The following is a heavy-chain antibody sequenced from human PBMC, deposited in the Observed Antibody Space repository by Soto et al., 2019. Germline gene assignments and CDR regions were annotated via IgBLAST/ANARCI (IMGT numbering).Heavy chain of an antibody. CDR2: ISGSGGST. D-gene: IGHD3-22*01. J-gene: IGHJ4*02. V-gene: IGHV3-23*01. CDR3: AKDPKPHYYDSSGYNDY. Sequence: PVGSLRLSCAASGFTFSSYAMSWVRQAPGKGLEWVSAISGSGGSTYYADSVKGRFTISRDNSKNTLYLQMNSLRAEDTAVYYCAKDPKPHYYDSSGYNDYWGQGTLVTVSS. CDR1: GFTFSSYA.